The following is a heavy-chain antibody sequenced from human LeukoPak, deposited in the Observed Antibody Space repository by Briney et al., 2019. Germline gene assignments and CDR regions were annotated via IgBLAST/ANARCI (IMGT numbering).Heavy chain of an antibody. CDR2: IYPGDSDT. Sequence: GESLKIAFKGSGYRFTSYWIGWVRQMPGKGLECMGIIYPGDSDTRYSPSFQGQVTISADKSINTAYLQWSSLRASDTAIYYCARGGGGGSNFDLSNWFDPWGQGTQVTVSS. CDR1: GYRFTSYW. D-gene: IGHD3-9*01. CDR3: ARGGGGGSNFDLSNWFDP. J-gene: IGHJ5*02. V-gene: IGHV5-51*01.